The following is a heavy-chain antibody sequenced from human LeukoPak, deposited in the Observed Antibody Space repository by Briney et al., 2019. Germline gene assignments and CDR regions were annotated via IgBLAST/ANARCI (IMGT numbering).Heavy chain of an antibody. Sequence: PGGSLRLSCAASGFTFSSYSMNWVRQAPGKGLEWVSSISSSSYIYYADSVKGRFTISRDNAKNSLYLQMNSLRAEDTAVYYCARKADQDSSGYPDAFDIWGQGTMVTVSS. J-gene: IGHJ3*02. CDR2: ISSSSYI. V-gene: IGHV3-21*01. CDR1: GFTFSSYS. CDR3: ARKADQDSSGYPDAFDI. D-gene: IGHD3-22*01.